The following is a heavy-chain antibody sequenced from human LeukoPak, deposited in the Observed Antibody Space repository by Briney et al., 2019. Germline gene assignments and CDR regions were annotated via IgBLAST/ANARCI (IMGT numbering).Heavy chain of an antibody. CDR1: GFTFSAFE. D-gene: IGHD3-9*01. Sequence: PGGSLRLSCAASGFTFSAFEVNLVRQAPGKGLEWVSSIGTGVNAIYYSDPVKGRFTISRDNAKNSLYLRMNSLRAEDTAVYYCARRGYDILTGYYNRAAFDYWGQGTLVTVSS. CDR3: ARRGYDILTGYYNRAAFDY. J-gene: IGHJ4*02. V-gene: IGHV3-48*03. CDR2: IGTGVNAI.